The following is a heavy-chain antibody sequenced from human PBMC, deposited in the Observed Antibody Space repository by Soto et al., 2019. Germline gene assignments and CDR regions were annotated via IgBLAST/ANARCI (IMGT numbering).Heavy chain of an antibody. J-gene: IGHJ3*02. CDR2: ISWNSGSI. CDR1: GCTFGDYA. Sequence: GGSLRLSCAASGCTFGDYAMHWVLQAPGKGLEWVSGISWNSGSIGYADSVKGRFTISRDNAKNSLYLQMNSLRAEDTALYYCAKDILNGLYGSGRYSAFDIWGQGTMVTLPS. CDR3: AKDILNGLYGSGRYSAFDI. D-gene: IGHD3-10*01. V-gene: IGHV3-9*01.